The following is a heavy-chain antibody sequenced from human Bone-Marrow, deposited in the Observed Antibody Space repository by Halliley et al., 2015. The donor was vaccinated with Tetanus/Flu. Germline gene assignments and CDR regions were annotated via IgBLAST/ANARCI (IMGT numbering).Heavy chain of an antibody. J-gene: IGHJ4*02. D-gene: IGHD2-8*01. CDR2: ISPYNGNR. Sequence: GWISPYNGNRNYAQNLQGGVTMTTDTSPSTAYMDLRSLRSDDTAVYYCARGGHCTDGVCYMFDFWGQGTLVTVSS. CDR3: ARGGHCTDGVCYMFDF. V-gene: IGHV1-18*01.